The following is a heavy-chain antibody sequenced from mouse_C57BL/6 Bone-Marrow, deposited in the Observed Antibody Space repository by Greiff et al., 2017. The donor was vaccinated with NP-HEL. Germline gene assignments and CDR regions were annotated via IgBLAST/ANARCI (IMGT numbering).Heavy chain of an antibody. CDR2: ISDGGSYT. J-gene: IGHJ4*01. Sequence: DVKLVESGGGLVKPGGSLKLSCAASGFTFSSYAMSWVRQTPEKRLEWVATISDGGSYTYYPDNVKGRFTISRDNAKNNLYLQMSHLKSEDTAMYYCARDRGGWLPGDYWGQGTSVTVSS. CDR3: ARDRGGWLPGDY. CDR1: GFTFSSYA. V-gene: IGHV5-4*01. D-gene: IGHD2-3*01.